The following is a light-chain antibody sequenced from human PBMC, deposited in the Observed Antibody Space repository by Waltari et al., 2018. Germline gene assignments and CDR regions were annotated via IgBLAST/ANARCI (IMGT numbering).Light chain of an antibody. CDR1: SRDLGIHTL. J-gene: IGLJ3*02. V-gene: IGLV2-23*01. Sequence: QSALTQPASVSGSPGQSINISCTGTSRDLGIHTLVSWYQPHPGNAPKFLIYEATKRPSGVSDRFSGSKSGNTASLTISGLQAEDEADYYCCSYVTSNAVMFGGGTKVTVL. CDR2: EAT. CDR3: CSYVTSNAVM.